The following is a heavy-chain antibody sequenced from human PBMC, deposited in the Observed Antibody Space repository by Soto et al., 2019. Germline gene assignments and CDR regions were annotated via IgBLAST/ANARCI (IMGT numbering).Heavy chain of an antibody. J-gene: IGHJ6*02. V-gene: IGHV3-30-3*01. Sequence: PGGSLRLSCAASGFTFSSYAMHWVRQAPGKGLEWVAVISYDGSNKYYADSVKGRFTISRDNSKNTLYLQMNSLRAEDTAVYYCARDVGVEQWLVRYYYYYYGMDVWGQGTTVTVSS. CDR2: ISYDGSNK. CDR3: ARDVGVEQWLVRYYYYYYGMDV. CDR1: GFTFSSYA. D-gene: IGHD6-19*01.